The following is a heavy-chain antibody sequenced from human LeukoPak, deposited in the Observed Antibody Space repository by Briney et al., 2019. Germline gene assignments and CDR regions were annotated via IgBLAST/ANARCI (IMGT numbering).Heavy chain of an antibody. CDR1: GYSISSGYY. D-gene: IGHD2-21*02. CDR2: IYHSGST. J-gene: IGHJ4*02. V-gene: IGHV4-38-2*01. CDR3: AVGGDYYFDY. Sequence: SETLSLTCAVSGYSISSGYYWGWIRPPPGKGLEWIGSIYHSGSTYYNPSLKSRVTISVDTSKNQFSLKLRSVTAADTAVYYCAVGGDYYFDYWGQGTLVTVSS.